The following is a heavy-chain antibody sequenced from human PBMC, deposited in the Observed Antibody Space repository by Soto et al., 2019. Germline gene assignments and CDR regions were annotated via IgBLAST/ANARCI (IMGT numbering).Heavy chain of an antibody. CDR3: VRFRRGSSGSNFFDL. CDR1: GFTLSTYW. J-gene: IGHJ4*02. CDR2: INQDAREK. D-gene: IGHD3-22*01. Sequence: GGSLRLSCAVSGFTLSTYWMSWVRQAPGKGLEWVANINQDAREKYYVDSVKGRFTVYRDHAKSSLYLQMNSLRVEDTAVYYCVRFRRGSSGSNFFDLWGQGALVTVSS. V-gene: IGHV3-7*03.